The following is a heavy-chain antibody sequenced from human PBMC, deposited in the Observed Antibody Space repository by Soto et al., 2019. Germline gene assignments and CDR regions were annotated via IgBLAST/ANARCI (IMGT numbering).Heavy chain of an antibody. D-gene: IGHD1-26*01. CDR3: ARREQYSGRIFDY. CDR1: GDSVSSNSAG. J-gene: IGHJ4*01. CDR2: TYYRSKWYY. V-gene: IGHV6-1*01. Sequence: SQTLSLTCAITGDSVSSNSAGWSWVRQSPSRGLEWLGRTYYRSKWYYEYAVSLRGRITINPDTSKNQYSLQLNSVTPEDTAVYLCARREQYSGRIFDYWGQGTMVTVYS.